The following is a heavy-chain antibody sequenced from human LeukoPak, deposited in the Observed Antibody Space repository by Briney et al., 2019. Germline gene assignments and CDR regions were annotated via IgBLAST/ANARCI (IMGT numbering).Heavy chain of an antibody. Sequence: PGGSLRLSCAASGFTFSSYSMNWVRQAPGKGLEWVAVISYDGSNKYYADSVKGRFTISRDNSKNTLYLQMNSLRAEDTAVYYCARDPLRYFDWLGSSGNDAFDIWGQGTMVTVSS. CDR2: ISYDGSNK. CDR3: ARDPLRYFDWLGSSGNDAFDI. CDR1: GFTFSSYS. V-gene: IGHV3-30*03. J-gene: IGHJ3*02. D-gene: IGHD3-9*01.